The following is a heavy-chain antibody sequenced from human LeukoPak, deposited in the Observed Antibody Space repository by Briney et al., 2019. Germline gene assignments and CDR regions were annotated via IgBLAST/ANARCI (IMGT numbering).Heavy chain of an antibody. V-gene: IGHV1-2*06. D-gene: IGHD1-26*01. Sequence: ASVKVSCKASGYTFTGYYMHWVRQAPGQGLEWMGRINPNSGGTNYAQKFQGRVTMTRDTSISTAYMGLSRLRSDDTAVYYCARYIVGATHFDYWGQGTLVTVSS. CDR2: INPNSGGT. CDR3: ARYIVGATHFDY. CDR1: GYTFTGYY. J-gene: IGHJ4*02.